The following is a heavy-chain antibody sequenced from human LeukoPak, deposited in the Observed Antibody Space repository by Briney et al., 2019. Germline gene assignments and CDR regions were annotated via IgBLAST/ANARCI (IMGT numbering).Heavy chain of an antibody. CDR1: GFNFDDYG. D-gene: IGHD5-12*01. J-gene: IGHJ3*02. Sequence: PGGSLRLSCAASGFNFDDYGMSLVRQAPGKGLEWVSGINWNGGSTGYADSVKGRFTISRDNAKKSLYLQMNSLRAEDTALYYCARGGYSGYGGAFDIWGQGTMVTVSS. V-gene: IGHV3-20*04. CDR2: INWNGGST. CDR3: ARGGYSGYGGAFDI.